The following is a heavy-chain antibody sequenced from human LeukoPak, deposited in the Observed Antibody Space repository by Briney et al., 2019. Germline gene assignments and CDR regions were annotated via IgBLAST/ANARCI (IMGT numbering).Heavy chain of an antibody. CDR2: ISGGGGST. Sequence: GGSLRLSCAASGFTFSSYAMSWVRQAPGQGLEWVSVISGGGGSTYYADSVKGRFTISRDNSKNTLYLQMNSLRGEDTAVYYCAKYPSGGYARTYYFDYWGQGTLGTVSS. CDR1: GFTFSSYA. D-gene: IGHD3-16*01. J-gene: IGHJ4*02. CDR3: AKYPSGGYARTYYFDY. V-gene: IGHV3-23*01.